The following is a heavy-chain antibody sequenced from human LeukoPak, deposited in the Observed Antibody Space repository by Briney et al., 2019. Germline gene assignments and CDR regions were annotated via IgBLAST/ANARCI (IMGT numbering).Heavy chain of an antibody. D-gene: IGHD3-9*01. Sequence: GGSLRLSCAASGFTFSSYAMSWVRQAPGKGLEWVSAISGSGGSTYYADSVKGRFTISRDNSKNTLYLQMNSLRAEDTAVYYRAKVRAEDYDILTGYFDYWGQGTLVTVSS. CDR3: AKVRAEDYDILTGYFDY. V-gene: IGHV3-23*01. CDR1: GFTFSSYA. J-gene: IGHJ4*02. CDR2: ISGSGGST.